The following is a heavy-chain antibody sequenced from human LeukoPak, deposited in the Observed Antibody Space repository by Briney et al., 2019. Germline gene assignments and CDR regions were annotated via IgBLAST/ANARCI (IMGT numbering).Heavy chain of an antibody. J-gene: IGHJ5*02. Sequence: SQTLSLTCTVSGSSMSSGDYYWSWIRQPPGKGLERIGYIYYSGSTYYNSSLKSRVTISVDTSKNQFSLKLSSVTAADTAVYYCARGSGSRLSWFDPWGRGTLVTVSS. CDR3: ARGSGSRLSWFDP. CDR1: GSSMSSGDYY. CDR2: IYYSGST. D-gene: IGHD2-2*01. V-gene: IGHV4-30-4*01.